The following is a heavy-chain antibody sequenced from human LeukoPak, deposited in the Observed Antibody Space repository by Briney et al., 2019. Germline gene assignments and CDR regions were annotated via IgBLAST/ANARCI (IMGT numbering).Heavy chain of an antibody. Sequence: SVMVSCKASGGTSSSYTISWVRQAPGQGLEWMGRIIPILGIANYAQKFQGRVTITAEKYTRTAYMELSSLRSEDTAVYYCARDGGVDGSFDYWGQGTLVTVSS. CDR3: ARDGGVDGSFDY. CDR1: GGTSSSYT. D-gene: IGHD3-16*01. V-gene: IGHV1-69*04. CDR2: IIPILGIA. J-gene: IGHJ4*02.